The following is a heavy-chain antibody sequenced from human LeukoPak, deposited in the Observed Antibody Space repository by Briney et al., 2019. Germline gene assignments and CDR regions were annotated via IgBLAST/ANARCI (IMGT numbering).Heavy chain of an antibody. Sequence: SETLSLTCTVSGGSISSGGYYWSWIRQHPGKGLEWIGYIYYSGSTYYNPSLKSRVTISVDTSKNQFSLKLSSVTAADTAVYYCARGSSSWYVGSFDYWGQGTLVTVSS. CDR3: ARGSSSWYVGSFDY. J-gene: IGHJ4*02. V-gene: IGHV4-31*03. D-gene: IGHD6-13*01. CDR2: IYYSGST. CDR1: GGSISSGGYY.